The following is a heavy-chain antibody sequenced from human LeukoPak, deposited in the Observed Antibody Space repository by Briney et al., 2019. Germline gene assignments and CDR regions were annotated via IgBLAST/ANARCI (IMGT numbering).Heavy chain of an antibody. D-gene: IGHD3-22*01. J-gene: IGHJ3*02. CDR2: IYHSGST. CDR1: GFTLSSYW. CDR3: ARVMREKWLPYDAFDI. V-gene: IGHV4-4*02. Sequence: PGGSLRLSCAASGFTLSSYWMSWVRQPPGKGLEWIGEIYHSGSTNYNPSLKSRVTISVDKSKNQFSLKLSSVTAADTAVYYCARVMREKWLPYDAFDIWGQGTMVTVSP.